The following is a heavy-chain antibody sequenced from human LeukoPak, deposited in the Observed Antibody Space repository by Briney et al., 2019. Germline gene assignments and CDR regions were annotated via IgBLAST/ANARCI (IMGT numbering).Heavy chain of an antibody. CDR2: FDPEDGET. J-gene: IGHJ5*02. V-gene: IGHV1-24*01. CDR3: ATGSAAAGLIP. Sequence: ASVKVSCKASGYTFTGYYMHWVRQAPGKGLEWMGGFDPEDGETIYAQKFQGRVTMTEDTSTDTAYMELSSLRSEDTAVYYCATGSAAAGLIPWGQGTLVTVSS. CDR1: GYTFTGYY. D-gene: IGHD6-13*01.